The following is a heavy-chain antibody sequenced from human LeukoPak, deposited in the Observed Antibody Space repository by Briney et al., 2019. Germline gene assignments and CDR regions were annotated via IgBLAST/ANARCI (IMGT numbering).Heavy chain of an antibody. CDR2: ISRGGDAV. J-gene: IGHJ4*02. Sequence: GGSLRLSCAVSGFPISDHYMSWIRQAPGKGLDWVSYISRGGDAVYYADSVKGRFTISRDNAKNSLYLQMNSLRAEDTAVYYCARGGAAAGRGVRYFDYWGQGTLVTVSS. V-gene: IGHV3-11*04. D-gene: IGHD6-13*01. CDR3: ARGGAAAGRGVRYFDY. CDR1: GFPISDHY.